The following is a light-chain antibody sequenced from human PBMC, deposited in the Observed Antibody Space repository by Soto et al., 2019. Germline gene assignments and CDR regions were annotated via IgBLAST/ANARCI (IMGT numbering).Light chain of an antibody. V-gene: IGLV2-14*01. J-gene: IGLJ2*01. Sequence: QSALTQPASVSGSPGQSITISCTGTSSDVGGYNYVSWYQQHPGKAPKLMIYDVSNRPSGVSNSFSGSKSGNTASLTISGLQAEDEADYYCSSYTSSSTGVFGGRTKLTVL. CDR3: SSYTSSSTGV. CDR1: SSDVGGYNY. CDR2: DVS.